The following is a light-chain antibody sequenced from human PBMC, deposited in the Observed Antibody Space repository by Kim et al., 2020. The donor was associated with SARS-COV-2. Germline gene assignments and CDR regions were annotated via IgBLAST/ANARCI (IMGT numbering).Light chain of an antibody. V-gene: IGKV1-8*01. CDR2: AAS. Sequence: SSTGDRVTITGRAGQGISSYLAWYQQKPGKAPKLRINAASTLQSGVPSRFSGSGSGTDFTLTISCLQSEDFATYYCQQYYSHPLTFGGGTKVDIK. CDR3: QQYYSHPLT. CDR1: QGISSY. J-gene: IGKJ4*01.